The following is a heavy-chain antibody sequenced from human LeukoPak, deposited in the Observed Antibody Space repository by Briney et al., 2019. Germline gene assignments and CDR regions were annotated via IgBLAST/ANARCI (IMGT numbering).Heavy chain of an antibody. CDR3: ARDQWGPDSGSYYYYYYMDV. CDR1: GYTLTELS. D-gene: IGHD1-26*01. V-gene: IGHV1-69*13. Sequence: GASVKVSCKVSGYTLTELSMHWVRQAPGKGLEWMGGIIPIFGTANYAQKFQGRVTITADESTSTAYMELSSLRSEDTAVYYCARDQWGPDSGSYYYYYYMDVWGKGTTVTISS. J-gene: IGHJ6*03. CDR2: IIPIFGTA.